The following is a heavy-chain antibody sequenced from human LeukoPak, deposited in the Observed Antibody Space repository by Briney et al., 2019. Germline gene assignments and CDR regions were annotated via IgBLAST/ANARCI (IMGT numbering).Heavy chain of an antibody. Sequence: GGSLRLSCAASGFTFSSYEMNWVRQAPGKGLEWVSYISSSGSTIYYADSVKGRFTISRDNAKNSLYLQMNSLRAEDTAVYYCARDTYYHDSSGYHIMDYWGQGTLVTVSS. CDR1: GFTFSSYE. J-gene: IGHJ4*02. CDR2: ISSSGSTI. CDR3: ARDTYYHDSSGYHIMDY. D-gene: IGHD3-22*01. V-gene: IGHV3-48*03.